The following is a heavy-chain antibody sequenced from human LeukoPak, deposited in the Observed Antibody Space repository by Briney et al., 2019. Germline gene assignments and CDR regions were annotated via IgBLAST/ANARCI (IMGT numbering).Heavy chain of an antibody. D-gene: IGHD5-24*01. V-gene: IGHV1-18*01. CDR2: ISAYNGNT. CDR3: ARDRRDGYNFARRPFGY. J-gene: IGHJ4*02. CDR1: GYTFTSYG. Sequence: GASVKVSCKASGYTFTSYGISWVRQAPGQGLEWMGWISAYNGNTHYAQKLQGRVTMTTDTSTSTAYMELRSLRSDDTAVYYCARDRRDGYNFARRPFGYWGQGTLVTVFS.